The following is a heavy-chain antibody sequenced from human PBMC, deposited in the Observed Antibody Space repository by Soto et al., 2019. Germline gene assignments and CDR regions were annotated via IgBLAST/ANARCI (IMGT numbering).Heavy chain of an antibody. J-gene: IGHJ6*02. V-gene: IGHV4-61*01. Sequence: PSETLSLTCSVAGDSVSRGSHSWTWTRQPPGKGLEFLGYIYYTGSTNYNPSLKSRVTISVDTSKNQISLMLTSVTAADTAVYYCARAVSYTSSSFIYYYYGMDVWGQGTTVTVSS. D-gene: IGHD6-13*01. CDR3: ARAVSYTSSSFIYYYYGMDV. CDR2: IYYTGST. CDR1: GDSVSRGSHS.